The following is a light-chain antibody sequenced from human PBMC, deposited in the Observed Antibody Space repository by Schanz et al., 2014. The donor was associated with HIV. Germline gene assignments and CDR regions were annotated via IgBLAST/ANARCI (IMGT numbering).Light chain of an antibody. CDR3: QQSYSATPYT. J-gene: IGKJ2*01. Sequence: DIQMTQSPSSVSASVGDRVTITCRASQGISNWLAWYQQKPGKAPKLLIYVASSLQSGVPSRFSGSGSGTHFTLTITGLQFEDFATYYCQQSYSATPYTFGQGTKVEIK. CDR1: QGISNW. CDR2: VAS. V-gene: IGKV1-12*01.